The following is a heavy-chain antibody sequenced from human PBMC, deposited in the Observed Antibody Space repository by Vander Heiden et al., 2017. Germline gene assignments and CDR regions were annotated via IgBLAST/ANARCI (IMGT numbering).Heavy chain of an antibody. Sequence: QVQLVESGGGVVQPGRSLRLSCAASGFTLSSYAMHGVRQAPGKGLEWVAVISYDGSNKYYADSVKGRFTISRDNSKNTLYLQMNSLRAEDTAVYYCARDRAHIAAAGTDYWGQGTLVTVSS. J-gene: IGHJ4*02. CDR2: ISYDGSNK. V-gene: IGHV3-30*04. D-gene: IGHD6-13*01. CDR1: GFTLSSYA. CDR3: ARDRAHIAAAGTDY.